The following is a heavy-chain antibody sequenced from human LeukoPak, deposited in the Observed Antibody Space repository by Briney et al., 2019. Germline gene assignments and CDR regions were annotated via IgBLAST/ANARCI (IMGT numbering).Heavy chain of an antibody. Sequence: PGGSLRLSCAASGFTFSSYAMSWVRQAPGKGLEWVSAISGSGGSTYYADSVKGRFTISRDNSKNTLYLQMNSLRAEDTAVYYCANLYSSGWYPNDYWGQGTLVTVSS. CDR1: GFTFSSYA. J-gene: IGHJ4*02. CDR3: ANLYSSGWYPNDY. CDR2: ISGSGGST. V-gene: IGHV3-23*01. D-gene: IGHD6-19*01.